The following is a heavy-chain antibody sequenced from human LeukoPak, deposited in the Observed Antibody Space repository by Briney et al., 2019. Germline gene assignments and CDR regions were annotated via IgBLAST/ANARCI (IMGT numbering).Heavy chain of an antibody. CDR3: ARAVAGYTNDAFDI. V-gene: IGHV3-74*01. Sequence: PGGSLRLSCAASGFTFSSYWMHWARQAPGKGLVWVSRINSDGSSTSYADSVKGRFTISRDNAKNTLYLQMNSLRAEDTAVYYCARAVAGYTNDAFDIWGQGTMVTVSS. CDR2: INSDGSST. J-gene: IGHJ3*02. D-gene: IGHD6-19*01. CDR1: GFTFSSYW.